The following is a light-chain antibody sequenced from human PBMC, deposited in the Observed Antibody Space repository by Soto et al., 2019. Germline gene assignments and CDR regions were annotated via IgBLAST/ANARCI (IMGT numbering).Light chain of an antibody. CDR1: QSVSSN. CDR3: QQYNNWPGT. Sequence: EIVMTQSPATLYVSPGERATLSCSASQSVSSNLAWYQQKPGQAPRLLIYGASTRATGIPARFSGSGYGTEFALTISSLQSEDFAFYYCQQYNNWPGTFGQGTKVEIK. CDR2: GAS. J-gene: IGKJ1*01. V-gene: IGKV3-15*01.